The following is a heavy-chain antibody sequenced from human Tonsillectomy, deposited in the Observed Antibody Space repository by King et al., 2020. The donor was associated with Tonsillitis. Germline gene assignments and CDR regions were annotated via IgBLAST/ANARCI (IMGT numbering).Heavy chain of an antibody. D-gene: IGHD6-19*01. J-gene: IGHJ4*02. CDR1: GFTFSSYA. CDR3: VRGGDSGWGKPLEY. V-gene: IGHV3-30*04. CDR2: IAYDGAYK. Sequence: QVQLVESGGGVVQPGRSLRLSCAASGFTFSSYAMHWVRQAPGKGLEWVAVIAYDGAYKYYADSVKGRFTISRDNSKNTLYVQMNSLRPEETGVYYGVRGGDSGWGKPLEYWGQGTLVTVSS.